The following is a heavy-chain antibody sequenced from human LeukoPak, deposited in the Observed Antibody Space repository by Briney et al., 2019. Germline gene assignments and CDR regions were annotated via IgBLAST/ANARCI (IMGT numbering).Heavy chain of an antibody. D-gene: IGHD2-2*01. J-gene: IGHJ4*02. CDR1: GGSIISSSYY. CDR3: ARVPATAIETDYFDY. CDR2: IYHSGST. Sequence: SETLSLTCTVSGGSIISSSYYWGWIRQPPGKGLEWIGSIYHSGSTYYNPSLKSRVTISVDTSKNQFSLKLSSVTAADTAVYYCARVPATAIETDYFDYWGQGTLVTVSS. V-gene: IGHV4-39*07.